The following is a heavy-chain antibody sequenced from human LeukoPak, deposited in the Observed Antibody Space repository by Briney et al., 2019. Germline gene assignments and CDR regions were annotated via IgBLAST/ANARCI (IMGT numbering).Heavy chain of an antibody. J-gene: IGHJ4*02. CDR2: INPNSGGT. CDR1: GYTFTGYY. Sequence: ASVKVSCKASGYTFTGYYMHWVRQAPGQGLEWMGWINPNSGGTNYAQKFQGRVTMTRDTSISTAYMELSRLRSDDTAVYYCARLLTDYCSSASCSDYWGQGTLVTVSS. CDR3: ARLLTDYCSSASCSDY. V-gene: IGHV1-2*02. D-gene: IGHD2-2*01.